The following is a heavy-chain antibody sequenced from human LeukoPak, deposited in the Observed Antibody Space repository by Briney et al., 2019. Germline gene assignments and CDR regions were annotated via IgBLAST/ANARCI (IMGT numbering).Heavy chain of an antibody. D-gene: IGHD3-10*01. Sequence: GASVKVSCKASGYTFTGHYMHWVRQAPGQGLEWMGWINPNSGGTNYAQKFQGRVTMTRDTSISTAYMELSRLRSDDTAVYYCARAMVRGVIGYYYYMDVWGKGTTVTVSS. CDR2: INPNSGGT. CDR3: ARAMVRGVIGYYYYMDV. V-gene: IGHV1-2*02. J-gene: IGHJ6*03. CDR1: GYTFTGHY.